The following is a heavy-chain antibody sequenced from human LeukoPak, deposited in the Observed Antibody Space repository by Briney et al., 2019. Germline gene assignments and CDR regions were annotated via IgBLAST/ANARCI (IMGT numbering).Heavy chain of an antibody. D-gene: IGHD1-26*01. CDR1: GGSINNGGYY. CDR2: IYYSGSS. V-gene: IGHV4-61*08. Sequence: SETLSLTCTVSGGSINNGGYYWSWIRQHPGKGLEWIGYIYYSGSSYYNPSLKSRVTISVDTSKNQFSLKLSSVTAADTAVYYCASETPRGSYFDYWGQGTLVTVSS. CDR3: ASETPRGSYFDY. J-gene: IGHJ4*02.